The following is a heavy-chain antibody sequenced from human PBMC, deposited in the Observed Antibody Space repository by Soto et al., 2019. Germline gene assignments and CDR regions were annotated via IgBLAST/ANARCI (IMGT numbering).Heavy chain of an antibody. CDR3: ARLRPRYCSSTSCSPSWEIDY. V-gene: IGHV4-34*01. CDR2: INHSGST. Sequence: SYTLSLTCTFYVGSFSSYYWRWIRQPPGKELEWIGEINHSGSTNYNPSLKSRVTISVDTSKNQFSLKLSSVTAADTAVYYCARLRPRYCSSTSCSPSWEIDYWGQGTLVTVSS. D-gene: IGHD2-2*01. J-gene: IGHJ4*02. CDR1: VGSFSSYY.